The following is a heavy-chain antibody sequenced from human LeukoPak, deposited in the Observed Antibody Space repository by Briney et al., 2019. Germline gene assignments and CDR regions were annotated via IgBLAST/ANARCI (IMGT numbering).Heavy chain of an antibody. Sequence: ASVKVSCKASGYTFTSYAMNWVRQAPGQGLEWMGWINTNTGNPTYAQGFTGRFVFSLDTSVSTAYLRISSLKAEDTAVYYCASVTAFYYDSSGYWTLDAFDIWGQGTMVTVSS. J-gene: IGHJ3*02. CDR1: GYTFTSYA. D-gene: IGHD3-22*01. V-gene: IGHV7-4-1*02. CDR2: INTNTGNP. CDR3: ASVTAFYYDSSGYWTLDAFDI.